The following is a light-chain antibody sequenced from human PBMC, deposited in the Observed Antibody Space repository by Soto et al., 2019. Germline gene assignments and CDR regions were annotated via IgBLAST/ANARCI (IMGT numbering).Light chain of an antibody. CDR3: HQRKSWPRT. Sequence: EIVLTQSAASLSSSPGERGTLXCRASQTVSSKFVWCQHKPGQAPRLLIYDTSNRAPGSPARFSCSGSGTDFTRTISSLEPEDFAVYYGHQRKSWPRTFGQGTKVDIK. V-gene: IGKV3-11*01. J-gene: IGKJ1*01. CDR2: DTS. CDR1: QTVSSK.